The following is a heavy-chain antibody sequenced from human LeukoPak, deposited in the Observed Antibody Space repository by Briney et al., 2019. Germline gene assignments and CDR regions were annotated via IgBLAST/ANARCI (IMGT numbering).Heavy chain of an antibody. CDR1: GYTFTSYY. D-gene: IGHD3-10*01. Sequence: ASVKVSCKASGYTFTSYYMHWVRQAPGQGLEWMGIINPSGGSTSYAQKFQGRVTMTRDMSTSTVYMELSSLRSEDTAVYYCARDYYGSGSYYPVDYYMDVWGKGTTVTISS. CDR3: ARDYYGSGSYYPVDYYMDV. V-gene: IGHV1-46*01. J-gene: IGHJ6*03. CDR2: INPSGGST.